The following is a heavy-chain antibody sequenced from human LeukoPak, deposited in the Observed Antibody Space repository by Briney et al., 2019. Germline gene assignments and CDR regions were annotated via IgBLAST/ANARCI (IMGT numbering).Heavy chain of an antibody. J-gene: IGHJ4*02. CDR2: IIPILGIA. D-gene: IGHD5-18*01. Sequence: GASVKVSCKASGGTFSSYAISWVRQAPGQGLEWMGRIIPILGIANYAQKFQGRVTITADKSTSTAYMELSSLRSEDTAVYYCATGLPQLPTWIQLWAALDYWGQGTLVTVSS. CDR3: ATGLPQLPTWIQLWAALDY. V-gene: IGHV1-69*04. CDR1: GGTFSSYA.